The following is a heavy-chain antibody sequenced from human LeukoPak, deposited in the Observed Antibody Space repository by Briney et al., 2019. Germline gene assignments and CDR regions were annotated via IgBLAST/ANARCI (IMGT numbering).Heavy chain of an antibody. CDR2: ISAYNGNT. J-gene: IGHJ4*02. Sequence: ASVKVSCKASGYTFTSYGFSWVRQAPGQGLEWMGWISAYNGNTNYAQKFQGRVTMTRDTSTSTVYMELSSLRSEDTAVYYCAREGEEIAVAGTDYWGQGTLVTVSS. V-gene: IGHV1-18*01. CDR1: GYTFTSYG. D-gene: IGHD6-19*01. CDR3: AREGEEIAVAGTDY.